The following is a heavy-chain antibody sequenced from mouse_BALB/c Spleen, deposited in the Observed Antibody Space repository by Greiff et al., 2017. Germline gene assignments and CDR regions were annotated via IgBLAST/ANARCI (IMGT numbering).Heavy chain of an antibody. D-gene: IGHD4-1*02. V-gene: IGHV5-4*02. CDR1: GFTFSDYY. CDR2: ISDGGSYT. Sequence: EVQGVESGGGLVKPGGSLKLSCAASGFTFSDYYMYWVRQTPEKRLEWVATISDGGSYTYYPDSVKGRFTISRDNAKNNLYLQMSSLKSEDTAMYYCARGGNFQLGRFAYWGQGTLVTVSA. J-gene: IGHJ3*01. CDR3: ARGGNFQLGRFAY.